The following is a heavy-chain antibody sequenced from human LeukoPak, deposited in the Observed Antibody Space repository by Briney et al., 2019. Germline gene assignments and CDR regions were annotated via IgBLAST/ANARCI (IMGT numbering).Heavy chain of an antibody. CDR2: ISSSSSYI. V-gene: IGHV3-21*01. CDR1: GFTVSSNY. D-gene: IGHD4-11*01. J-gene: IGHJ4*02. CDR3: ANSRYSNYVDY. Sequence: PGGSLRLSCAASGFTVSSNYMSWVRQAPGKGLEWVSSISSSSSYIYYADSVKGRFTISRDNAKNSLYLQMNSLRAEDTAVYYCANSRYSNYVDYWGQGTLVTVSS.